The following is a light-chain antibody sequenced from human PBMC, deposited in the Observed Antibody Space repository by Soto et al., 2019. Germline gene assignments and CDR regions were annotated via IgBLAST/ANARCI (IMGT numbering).Light chain of an antibody. Sequence: QSALTHTPSASGSSGQSVTISCTGTSSDVGDYNHVSWYQQHPGKAPKLMIYEVSKRPSGVPDRFSGSKSGNTASLTVSGLQAEDEADYYCSSYAGSSSNSYVFGTGTKLTVL. V-gene: IGLV2-8*01. CDR1: SSDVGDYNH. J-gene: IGLJ1*01. CDR2: EVS. CDR3: SSYAGSSSNSYV.